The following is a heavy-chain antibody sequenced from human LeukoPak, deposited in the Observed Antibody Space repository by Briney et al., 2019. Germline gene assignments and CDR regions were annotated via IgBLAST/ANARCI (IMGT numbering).Heavy chain of an antibody. J-gene: IGHJ5*02. CDR3: ARGYCSSTSCYTMDHWFDP. Sequence: SVKVSCKASGGTFISYAISWVRQAPGQGLEWMGRIIPILGIANYAQKFQGRVTITADKSTSTAYMELSSLRSEDTAVYYCARGYCSSTSCYTMDHWFDPWGQGTLVTVSS. CDR2: IIPILGIA. D-gene: IGHD2-2*02. CDR1: GGTFISYA. V-gene: IGHV1-69*04.